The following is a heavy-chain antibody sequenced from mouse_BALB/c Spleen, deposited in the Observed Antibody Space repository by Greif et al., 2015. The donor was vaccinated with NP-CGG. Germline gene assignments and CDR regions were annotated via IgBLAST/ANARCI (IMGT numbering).Heavy chain of an antibody. Sequence: VQLQQSGPELVKPGASVKISRKTSGYTFTEYTMHCVKQSRGESLEWIGGIHPNNVIPIYNQKFKGKATLTVDKSSNTAYMELRSLTSEDAAVYYCARKAVGYDWYFDVWGAGTTVTVSS. CDR1: GYTFTEYT. V-gene: IGHV1-18*01. CDR2: IHPNNVIP. J-gene: IGHJ1*01. D-gene: IGHD2-2*01. CDR3: ARKAVGYDWYFDV.